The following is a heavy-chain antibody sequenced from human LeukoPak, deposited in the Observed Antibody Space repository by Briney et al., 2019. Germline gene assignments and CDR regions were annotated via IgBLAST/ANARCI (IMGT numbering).Heavy chain of an antibody. Sequence: ASVKVSCKASGYTFTGYYMHWVRQAPGQGLEWMGWINPNSGGTDYAQKFQGRVTMTRDTSISTAYMELKWLGSDDTAVYYCARGGYCSSVNCFVLAAEFDYWGQGTLVTVSS. CDR2: INPNSGGT. V-gene: IGHV1-2*02. CDR3: ARGGYCSSVNCFVLAAEFDY. J-gene: IGHJ4*02. D-gene: IGHD2-15*01. CDR1: GYTFTGYY.